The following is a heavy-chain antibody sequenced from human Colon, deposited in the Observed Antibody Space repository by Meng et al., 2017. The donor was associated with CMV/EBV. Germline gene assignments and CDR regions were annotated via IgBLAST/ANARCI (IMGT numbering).Heavy chain of an antibody. CDR1: ENFISYD. CDR2: MNPKSGNT. CDR3: ARANWNDGIIENWLDP. J-gene: IGHJ5*02. V-gene: IGHV1-8*01. D-gene: IGHD1-1*01. Sequence: ENFISYDINWVRQATGQGLEWMGWMNPKSGNTEYAQKFQGRVTMTRNTSISTAYMELSSLRSEDTAVYYCARANWNDGIIENWLDPWGQGTLVTVSS.